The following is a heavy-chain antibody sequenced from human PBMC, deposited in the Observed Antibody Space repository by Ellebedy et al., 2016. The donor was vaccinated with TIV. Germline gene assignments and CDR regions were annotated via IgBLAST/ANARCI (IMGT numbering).Heavy chain of an antibody. V-gene: IGHV3-33*01. Sequence: PGGSLRLSCAASGFSFSTYGMHWVRQAPGQGLEWVAVIWYEGFNKDYADSVKGRFTISRDNSKRTLYLEMKSLRVEDTAVYYCAREQSPYYEILTGSFDYWGQGALVTVSS. CDR1: GFSFSTYG. CDR2: IWYEGFNK. CDR3: AREQSPYYEILTGSFDY. J-gene: IGHJ4*02. D-gene: IGHD3-9*01.